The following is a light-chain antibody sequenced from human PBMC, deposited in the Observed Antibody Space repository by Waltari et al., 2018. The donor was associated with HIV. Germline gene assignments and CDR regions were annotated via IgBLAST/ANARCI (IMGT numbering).Light chain of an antibody. CDR1: SSTIGHDT. V-gene: IGLV1-47*01. CDR2: KNY. J-gene: IGLJ1*01. Sequence: SVLTQPPSASVTPGQTVTFSCFGSSSTIGHDTVNWYQQLPGMTPKLLIYKNYQRPSGVPDRFAGSKSGTSASLAISGLRSEDEADYYCVGWDGSLSGYVFGAGTKVTVL. CDR3: VGWDGSLSGYV.